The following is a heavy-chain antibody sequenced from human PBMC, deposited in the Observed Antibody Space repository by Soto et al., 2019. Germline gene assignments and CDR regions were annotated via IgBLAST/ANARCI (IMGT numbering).Heavy chain of an antibody. V-gene: IGHV4-4*07. CDR3: ARAGAVYCSSTSCPQRNYYYYGMDV. D-gene: IGHD2-2*01. J-gene: IGHJ6*02. Sequence: PAETLSLTCTVSGGSISSYDWSRIRQPAGKGLEWIGRIYTSGSTNYNPSLKTRVTMSVDTSMNQFSLKLSSVTAADTAVYYCARAGAVYCSSTSCPQRNYYYYGMDVWGQGTTVAVSS. CDR1: GGSISSYD. CDR2: IYTSGST.